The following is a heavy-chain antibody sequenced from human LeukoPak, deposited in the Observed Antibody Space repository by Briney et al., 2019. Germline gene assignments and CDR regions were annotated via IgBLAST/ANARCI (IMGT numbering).Heavy chain of an antibody. J-gene: IGHJ4*02. V-gene: IGHV3-30*04. Sequence: GGSLRLSCAASGFTFSSYAMHGVRQAPGKGLEWVAVISYDGSNKYYADSVKGRFTISRDNSKNTLYLQMNSLRAEHTGVYYCARDPDLRYCSGGSCYSFDYWGQGTLVTVSS. CDR3: ARDPDLRYCSGGSCYSFDY. D-gene: IGHD2-15*01. CDR2: ISYDGSNK. CDR1: GFTFSSYA.